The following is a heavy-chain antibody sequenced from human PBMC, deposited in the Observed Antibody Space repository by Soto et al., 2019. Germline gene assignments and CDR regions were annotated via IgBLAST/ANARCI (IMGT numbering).Heavy chain of an antibody. CDR3: ARDRQFAL. CDR2: INDYNGNR. CDR1: GYNFTNYG. V-gene: IGHV1-18*01. J-gene: IGHJ4*02. Sequence: QVQLVQSGPEVKKPGASVKVSCRASGYNFTNYGISWVRQAPGQGLEWMGWINDYNGNRNYAQNLQGRVTMTTDTPTSTAYMELMSLRSADTAMDYCARDRQFALGGQGTLVTVSS.